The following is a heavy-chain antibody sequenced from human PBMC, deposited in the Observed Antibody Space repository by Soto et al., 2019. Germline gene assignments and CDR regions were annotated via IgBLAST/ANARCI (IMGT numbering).Heavy chain of an antibody. CDR3: ATRRNFGYYYGSGSYPNWFDP. V-gene: IGHV1-69*06. CDR1: GGTFSSYA. CDR2: IIPIFGTA. D-gene: IGHD3-10*01. Sequence: QVQLVQSGAEVKKPGSSVKVSCKASGGTFSSYAISWVRQAPGQGLEWMGGIIPIFGTANYAQKFQGRVTITADKSTNTAYRELSSLRSEDTAVYYCATRRNFGYYYGSGSYPNWFDPWGQGTLVTVSS. J-gene: IGHJ5*02.